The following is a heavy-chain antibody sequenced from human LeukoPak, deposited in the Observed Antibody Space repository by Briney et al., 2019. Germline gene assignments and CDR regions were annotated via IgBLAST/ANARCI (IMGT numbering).Heavy chain of an antibody. CDR3: ARDPSYRGNWFDP. J-gene: IGHJ5*02. Sequence: SETLSLTCTASGASISSYYWSWIRQPPGKGLEWIGYIYYSGSTNYNPSLKSRVTISVDTSKNQFPLKLSSVNAADTAVYYCARDPSYRGNWFDPWGQGTLVTVSS. CDR2: IYYSGST. V-gene: IGHV4-59*01. D-gene: IGHD3-16*02. CDR1: GASISSYY.